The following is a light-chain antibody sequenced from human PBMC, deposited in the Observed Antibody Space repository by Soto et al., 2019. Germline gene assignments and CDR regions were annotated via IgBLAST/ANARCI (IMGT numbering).Light chain of an antibody. J-gene: IGLJ3*02. CDR1: DLGSKS. CDR3: QVWDIRIDHWV. CDR2: YDS. Sequence: SYELTQSPSVSVAPGKTARITCGGNDLGSKSVHWYQQKPGQAPVLVIYYDSDRPSGIPERFSGSNSGDTATLTISRVEAGDEADYYCQVWDIRIDHWVFGGGTKLTVL. V-gene: IGLV3-21*04.